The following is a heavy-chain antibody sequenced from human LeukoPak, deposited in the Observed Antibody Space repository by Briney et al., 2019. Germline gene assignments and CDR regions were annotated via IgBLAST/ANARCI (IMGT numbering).Heavy chain of an antibody. CDR1: GFTFSSYS. CDR2: ISSSGGYR. Sequence: GGSLRLSCAASGFTFSSYSMNWVRQAPGEGLEWVSSISSSGGYRYYADSLKGRFTISRDNAKNSLYLQMSSLRTEDTALYYCVREQPGDGWSGFDYWGQGTLVTVSS. CDR3: VREQPGDGWSGFDY. J-gene: IGHJ4*02. V-gene: IGHV3-21*01. D-gene: IGHD6-19*01.